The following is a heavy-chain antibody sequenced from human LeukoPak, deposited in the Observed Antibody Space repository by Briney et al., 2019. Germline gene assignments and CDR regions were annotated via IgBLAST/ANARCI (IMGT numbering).Heavy chain of an antibody. CDR1: GYTLTELS. V-gene: IGHV1-24*01. Sequence: SVKVSCKVSGYTLTELSMHWVRQAPGKGLEGMGGFDPEDGETIYAQKFQGRVTMTEDTSTDTAYMELSSLRSEDTAVYYCATVGSGSYYLYYFDYWGQGTLVTVSS. D-gene: IGHD1-26*01. CDR2: FDPEDGET. CDR3: ATVGSGSYYLYYFDY. J-gene: IGHJ4*02.